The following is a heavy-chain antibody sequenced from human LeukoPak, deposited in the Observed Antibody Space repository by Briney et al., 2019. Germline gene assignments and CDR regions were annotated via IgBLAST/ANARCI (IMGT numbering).Heavy chain of an antibody. J-gene: IGHJ4*02. D-gene: IGHD3-10*01. V-gene: IGHV3-7*01. CDR1: GFIFSGSW. CDR2: IKKDGSEK. CDR3: ARGPSYGSGKSDY. Sequence: GGSLRLSCTASGFIFSGSWMAWIRQAPGKGLEWVAIIKKDGSEKYYVDSMKGRFTISRDNAKNSLYLQMNSLRAEDTAVYYCARGPSYGSGKSDYWGQGTLVTVSS.